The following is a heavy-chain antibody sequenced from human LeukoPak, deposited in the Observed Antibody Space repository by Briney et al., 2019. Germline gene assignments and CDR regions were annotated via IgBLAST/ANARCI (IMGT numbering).Heavy chain of an antibody. CDR1: GFSRSRDTVG. CDR3: AHRGVVREKYFLH. CDR2: IYWNDNK. V-gene: IGHV2-5*01. Sequence: SGPTLVKPRQSLTLTCTFSGFSRSRDTVGVGWIRQPIGRALEWLASIYWNDNKRYRPSLRDRVTITKDTSKNQVVLTMTIMDPVDTATYYCAHRGVVREKYFLHWGQGTLVTVS. D-gene: IGHD3-10*01. J-gene: IGHJ1*01.